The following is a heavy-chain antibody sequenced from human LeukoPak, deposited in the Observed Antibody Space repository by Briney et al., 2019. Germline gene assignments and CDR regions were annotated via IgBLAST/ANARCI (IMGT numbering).Heavy chain of an antibody. CDR2: INQDGSKK. D-gene: IGHD1-26*01. Sequence: GGSLRLSCAASGFTFSTYLMNWVRQTPGKRLEWVASINQDGSKKNYVDSVKGRFTISRDNAKDSLYLQMNSLRAEDTAVYYCVRVGSGATREDAFDMWGQGTMVTVSS. CDR3: VRVGSGATREDAFDM. J-gene: IGHJ3*02. V-gene: IGHV3-7*01. CDR1: GFTFSTYL.